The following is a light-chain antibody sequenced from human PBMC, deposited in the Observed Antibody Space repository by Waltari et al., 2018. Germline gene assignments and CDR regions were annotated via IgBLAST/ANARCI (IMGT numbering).Light chain of an antibody. CDR2: EGS. V-gene: IGLV2-23*01. Sequence: QSALTQPASVSGSPGQSITIYCTGTSSDVGNYNLVSWYQQHPGKAPKLMIYEGSKRPSGVSNRFSGSKSGNTASLTISGLQAEDEADYYCCSYAGSSTLLFGGGTKLTVL. J-gene: IGLJ3*02. CDR3: CSYAGSSTLL. CDR1: SSDVGNYNL.